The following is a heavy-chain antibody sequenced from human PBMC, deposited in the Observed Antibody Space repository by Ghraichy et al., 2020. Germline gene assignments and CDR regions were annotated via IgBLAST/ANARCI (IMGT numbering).Heavy chain of an antibody. D-gene: IGHD2-15*01. CDR3: AKCGSPYYYYYMDV. V-gene: IGHV3-23*01. CDR1: GFTFSSYA. Sequence: GGSLRLSCAASGFTFSSYAMSWVRQAPGKGLEWVSIISASGGSTYYADSVKGRFTISRDSSKNTLYLQMNSLRAEDTAVYYCAKCGSPYYYYYMDVWGKGTMVTVSS. CDR2: ISASGGST. J-gene: IGHJ6*03.